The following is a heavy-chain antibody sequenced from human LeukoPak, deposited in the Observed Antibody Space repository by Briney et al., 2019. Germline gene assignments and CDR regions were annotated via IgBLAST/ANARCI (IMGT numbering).Heavy chain of an antibody. D-gene: IGHD3-3*01. J-gene: IGHJ6*03. CDR2: INQDGSEK. CDR1: GFIFSSYW. Sequence: GSLRLSCAASGFIFSSYWMSWVRQAPGKGLEWVANINQDGSEKYYVDSVKGRFTISRDNAKNSLYLQMNSLRAEDTAVYYCARDHAFSYYYYMDVWGKGTTVTVSS. V-gene: IGHV3-7*01. CDR3: ARDHAFSYYYYMDV.